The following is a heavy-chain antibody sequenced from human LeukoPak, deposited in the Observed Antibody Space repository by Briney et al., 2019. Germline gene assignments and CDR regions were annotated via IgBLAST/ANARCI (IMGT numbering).Heavy chain of an antibody. Sequence: SETLSLTCAVYGGSFSGYYWSWIRQPPGKGLEWIGEINHSGSTNYNPSLKSRVTISVDTSKNQFSLKLSSVTAADTAVYYCARKALLRHCNRTRCFPRGIFDHWGQGTLVTVSS. CDR1: GGSFSGYY. J-gene: IGHJ4*02. CDR2: INHSGST. D-gene: IGHD2-2*01. CDR3: ARKALLRHCNRTRCFPRGIFDH. V-gene: IGHV4-34*01.